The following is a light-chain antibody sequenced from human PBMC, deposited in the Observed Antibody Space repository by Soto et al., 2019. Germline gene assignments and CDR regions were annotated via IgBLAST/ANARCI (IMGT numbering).Light chain of an antibody. CDR2: QAS. CDR1: QSISSW. CDR3: QQYNSYSLT. V-gene: IGKV1-5*03. J-gene: IGKJ1*01. Sequence: DIQMTQSPSALSASIGDRVTITCRASQSISSWLAWYQQKPGKAPRLLIYQASSLETEVPSRFSGSGSGTEFTLTISSLQPEDFATYYCQQYNSYSLTFGQGTKVDI.